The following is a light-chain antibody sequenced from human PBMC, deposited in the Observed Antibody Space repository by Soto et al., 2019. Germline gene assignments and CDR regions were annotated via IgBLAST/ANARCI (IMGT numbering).Light chain of an antibody. Sequence: DIQMTQSPSTLSASVGDRVPITCLASQSISSWLAWYQQKPGKAPKLLIYDASSLESGVPSRFSGSGSGTEFTLTISSLQPDDFATYYCQQYNSYSRTFGQGTKVDI. CDR1: QSISSW. CDR2: DAS. J-gene: IGKJ1*01. V-gene: IGKV1-5*01. CDR3: QQYNSYSRT.